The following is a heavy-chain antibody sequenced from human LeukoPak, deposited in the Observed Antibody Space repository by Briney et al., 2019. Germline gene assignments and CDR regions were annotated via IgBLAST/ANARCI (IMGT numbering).Heavy chain of an antibody. V-gene: IGHV1-46*01. CDR2: INPNGGST. J-gene: IGHJ4*02. Sequence: ASVEVSCKASGYTFTNYYIHWVRQAPGQGLDWMGLINPNGGSTTYAQKFQGRVTMTRDTSTSTVYMQLSSLRSEDTAVYFCARAAGDSYGYRYYIDYWGQGTLVTVSS. CDR1: GYTFTNYY. CDR3: ARAAGDSYGYRYYIDY. D-gene: IGHD5-18*01.